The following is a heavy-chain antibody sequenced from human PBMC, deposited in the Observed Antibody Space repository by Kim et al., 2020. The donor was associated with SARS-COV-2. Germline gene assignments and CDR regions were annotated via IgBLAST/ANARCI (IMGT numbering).Heavy chain of an antibody. D-gene: IGHD6-19*01. J-gene: IGHJ5*02. CDR3: AREAGSGWS. CDR2: WYN. Sequence: WYNDYAVSVKSRITINPDTSKNQFSLQLNSVTPEDTAVYYCAREAGSGWSWGQGTLVTVSS. V-gene: IGHV6-1*01.